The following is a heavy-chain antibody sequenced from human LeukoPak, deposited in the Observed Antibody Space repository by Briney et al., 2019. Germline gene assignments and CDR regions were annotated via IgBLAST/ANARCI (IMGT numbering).Heavy chain of an antibody. D-gene: IGHD3-22*01. V-gene: IGHV3-21*01. CDR1: GFMFSTYT. Sequence: GGSLRLSCAASGFMFSTYTVTWVRQAPGKGLEWVSSISSSSSAIYYADSVKGRFTISRDNAKNSLYLQMNSLRAEDTAVYYCARDECGSGYYRYYFDYWGQGTLVTVSS. CDR3: ARDECGSGYYRYYFDY. CDR2: ISSSSSAI. J-gene: IGHJ4*02.